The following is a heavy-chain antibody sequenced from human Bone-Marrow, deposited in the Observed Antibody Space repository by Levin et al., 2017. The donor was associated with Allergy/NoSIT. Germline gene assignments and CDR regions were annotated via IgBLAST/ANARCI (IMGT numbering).Heavy chain of an antibody. CDR3: TRLARNNYGPPFDY. D-gene: IGHD3-10*01. CDR1: GFTFGDFA. J-gene: IGHJ4*02. Sequence: GESLKISCTASGFTFGDFAVNWFRQAPGKGLEWVGYIASKAYRETTEYAASVKGRFFISRDDSKSVAYLQMNSLETGDTAVYYCTRLARNNYGPPFDYWGQGLLVSVSS. V-gene: IGHV3-49*03. CDR2: IASKAYRETT.